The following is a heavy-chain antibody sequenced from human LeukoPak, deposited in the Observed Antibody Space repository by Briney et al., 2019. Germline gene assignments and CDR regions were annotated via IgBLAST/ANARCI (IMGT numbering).Heavy chain of an antibody. CDR1: GLTFSTYT. J-gene: IGHJ4*02. CDR2: TWANSDST. Sequence: GRSRRLSRAAAGLTFSTYTMSCVRQAQGKGLEWVSYTWANSDSTDYDDAVKGRFTISRDNAKDSLYLQMNRLRDEDTAVYYCAREMGGYYFDNWGQGTLVTVFS. V-gene: IGHV3-48*02. D-gene: IGHD1-26*01. CDR3: AREMGGYYFDN.